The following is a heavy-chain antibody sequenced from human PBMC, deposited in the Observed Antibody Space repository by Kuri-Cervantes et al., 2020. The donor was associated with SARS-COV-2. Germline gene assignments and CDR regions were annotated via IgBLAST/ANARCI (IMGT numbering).Heavy chain of an antibody. V-gene: IGHV3-11*04. CDR1: GFTFSDYY. CDR2: ISSSGSYI. CDR3: AREYSSSYGYFDY. Sequence: GESLKISCAASGFTFSDYYMSWIRQAPGKGLEWVSYISSSGSYIYYADSVKGRFTISRDNAKNSLYLQMNSLRAEDTAVYYCAREYSSSYGYFDYWGQGTLVTVSS. J-gene: IGHJ4*02. D-gene: IGHD6-6*01.